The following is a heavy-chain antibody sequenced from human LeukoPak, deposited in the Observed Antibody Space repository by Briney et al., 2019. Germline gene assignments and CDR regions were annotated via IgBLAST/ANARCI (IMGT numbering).Heavy chain of an antibody. CDR1: GFTFSSYW. CDR2: IKQDGSEK. D-gene: IGHD6-13*01. Sequence: GGSLRLSCAASGFTFSSYWMSWVRQAPGKGLEWVANIKQDGSEKYYVDSVKGRFTISRDNAKNSLNLQMNSLRAEDTAVYYCTSRTPYSSSWYWGDFDYWGQGTLVTVSS. J-gene: IGHJ4*02. V-gene: IGHV3-7*01. CDR3: TSRTPYSSSWYWGDFDY.